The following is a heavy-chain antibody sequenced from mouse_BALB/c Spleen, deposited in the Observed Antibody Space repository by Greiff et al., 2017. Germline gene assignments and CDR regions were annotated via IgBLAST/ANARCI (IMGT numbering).Heavy chain of an antibody. CDR2: INPSTGYT. CDR3: AREGWDWFAY. CDR1: GYTFTSYW. Sequence: QVQLQQSGAELAKPGASVKMSCKASGYTFTSYWMHWVKQRPGQGLEWIGYINPSTGYTEYNQKFKDKATLTADKSSSTAYMQLSSLTSEDSAVYYCAREGWDWFAYWGQGTLVTVSA. V-gene: IGHV1-7*01. D-gene: IGHD1-1*02. J-gene: IGHJ3*01.